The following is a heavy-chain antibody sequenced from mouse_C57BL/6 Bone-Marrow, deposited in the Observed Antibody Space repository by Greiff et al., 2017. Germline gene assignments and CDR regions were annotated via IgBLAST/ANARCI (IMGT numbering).Heavy chain of an antibody. V-gene: IGHV14-2*01. D-gene: IGHD1-1*01. CDR3: ARDGSSYKYFDY. CDR2: IDPEDGVT. CDR1: GFNIKDYY. J-gene: IGHJ2*01. Sequence: EVQLQQSGAELVKPGASVKLSCTASGFNIKDYYMHWVKQRTEQGLEWIGRIDPEDGVTKYAPKFQGKATITADTSSNTAYLQLSSLTSEDTAVYYCARDGSSYKYFDYWGQGTTLTVSS.